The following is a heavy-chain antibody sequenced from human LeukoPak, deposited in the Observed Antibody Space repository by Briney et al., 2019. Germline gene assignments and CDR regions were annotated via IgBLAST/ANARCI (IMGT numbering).Heavy chain of an antibody. D-gene: IGHD6-19*01. CDR1: GFTFSSYW. V-gene: IGHV3-23*01. CDR3: AKDRVYVAVAGTWDY. Sequence: GGSLRLSCAASGFTFSSYWMHWVRQAPGKGLEWVSAISGSGGSTYYADSVKGRFTISRDNSKNTLYLQMNSLRAEDTAVYYCAKDRVYVAVAGTWDYWGQGTLVTVSS. J-gene: IGHJ4*02. CDR2: ISGSGGST.